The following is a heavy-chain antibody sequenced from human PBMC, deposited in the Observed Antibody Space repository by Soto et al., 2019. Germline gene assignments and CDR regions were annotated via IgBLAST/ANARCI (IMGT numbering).Heavy chain of an antibody. V-gene: IGHV3-21*01. Sequence: VHLVESGGGLVKPGGYLSLSCAASGSTVSGYSMHWVRQAPGKGLEWVSSISSRSNYIYYADSVRGRFTISRDNARNSLYLQMNSLRVDDTATYYCARDEGGETTFYYYYGMDVWGQGTAVTVSS. D-gene: IGHD3-16*01. J-gene: IGHJ6*02. CDR1: GSTVSGYS. CDR2: ISSRSNYI. CDR3: ARDEGGETTFYYYYGMDV.